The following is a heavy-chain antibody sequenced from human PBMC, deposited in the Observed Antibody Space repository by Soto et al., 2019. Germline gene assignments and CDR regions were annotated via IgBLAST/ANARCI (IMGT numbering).Heavy chain of an antibody. V-gene: IGHV4-4*02. CDR3: ARARATGYDFWSGYPPPYYYGMDV. D-gene: IGHD3-3*01. J-gene: IGHJ6*02. CDR2: IYHSGST. CDR1: GGSISSSNW. Sequence: QVQLQESGPGLVKPSGTLSLTCAVSGGSISSSNWWSWVRQPPGKGLEWIGEIYHSGSTNYNPSLKSRVTISVDKSKNQFSMKLSSVPAADTAVYYCARARATGYDFWSGYPPPYYYGMDVWGQGTTVTVSS.